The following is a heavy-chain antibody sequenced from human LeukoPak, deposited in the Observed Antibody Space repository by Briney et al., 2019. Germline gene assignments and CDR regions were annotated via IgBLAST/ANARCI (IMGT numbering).Heavy chain of an antibody. CDR1: GFTLSSNY. D-gene: IGHD1-14*01. Sequence: GGSLRLSCAASGFTLSSNYMSWVRQAPGKGLEWVSGIFADGGTDYADSVRGRFTISRDISKNTLYLQMNSLRAEDTAVYYCATPLTGLNYWGQGTLVTVSS. J-gene: IGHJ4*02. CDR3: ATPLTGLNY. CDR2: IFADGGT. V-gene: IGHV3-53*01.